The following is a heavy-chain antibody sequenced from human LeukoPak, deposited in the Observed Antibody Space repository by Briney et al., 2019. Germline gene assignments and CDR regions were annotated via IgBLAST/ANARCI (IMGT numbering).Heavy chain of an antibody. CDR2: IYYSGST. CDR1: GGSISSYY. Sequence: SETLSLTCTVSGGSISSYYWSWIRQPPGKGLEWIGYIYYSGSTNYNPSLKSRVTISVDTSKNQFSLKVSSVTAADTAVYYCARHVGSSWYSQYYFDYWGQGTLVTVSS. D-gene: IGHD6-13*01. J-gene: IGHJ4*02. V-gene: IGHV4-59*08. CDR3: ARHVGSSWYSQYYFDY.